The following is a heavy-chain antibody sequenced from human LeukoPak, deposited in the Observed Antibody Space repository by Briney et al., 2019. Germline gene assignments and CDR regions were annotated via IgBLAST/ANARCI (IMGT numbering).Heavy chain of an antibody. CDR3: ARLSQTPDYYSNGGYYYLGY. CDR1: RYTFTSYD. D-gene: IGHD3-22*01. CDR2: MNPNTGRT. V-gene: IGHV1-8*01. J-gene: IGHJ4*02. Sequence: ASVKVSCKASRYTFTSYDINWVREAAGQGLGWMGWMNPNTGRTGFAQKFQGRLTMTRDTSISTAYMELSSLRSEDTAVYYCARLSQTPDYYSNGGYYYLGYWGQRTPVTVSS.